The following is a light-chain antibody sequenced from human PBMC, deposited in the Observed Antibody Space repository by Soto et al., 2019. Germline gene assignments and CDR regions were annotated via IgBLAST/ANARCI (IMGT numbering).Light chain of an antibody. CDR1: QNINSN. CDR3: QQYNNWPPYT. V-gene: IGKV3-15*01. J-gene: IGKJ2*01. CDR2: GAS. Sequence: EIVMTQSPATLSVSPGERDTLSCRASQNINSNLAWYQQKPGQAARLLIYGASTRATDIPARFSGSGSGTEFTLTISSLQSEDFALYYCQQYNNWPPYTFGQGTKLEIK.